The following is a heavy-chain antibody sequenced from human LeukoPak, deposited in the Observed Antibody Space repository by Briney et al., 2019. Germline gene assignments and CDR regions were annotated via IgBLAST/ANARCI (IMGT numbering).Heavy chain of an antibody. V-gene: IGHV3-21*01. D-gene: IGHD3-22*01. CDR2: ISTSSRYI. CDR3: ARDYSPPHYYDSSGYFDS. CDR1: PFTFSSYG. Sequence: GGSLRLSCAASPFTFSSYGLNWVCQAPGKGLEWVSSISTSSRYIYYADSVKGRFTISRDNAKNSLYLQMNSLRAEDTAVYYCARDYSPPHYYDSSGYFDSWGQGTLVTVSS. J-gene: IGHJ4*02.